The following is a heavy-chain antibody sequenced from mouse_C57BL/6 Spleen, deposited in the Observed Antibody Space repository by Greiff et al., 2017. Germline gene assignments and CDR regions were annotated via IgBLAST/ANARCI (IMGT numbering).Heavy chain of an antibody. Sequence: EVKVVESGGGLVQPGGSLSLSCAASGFPFTDYYMSWVRQPPGKALEWLCFIRNKANGYTSEYSSSVNGRFTISRDNSQSILYLQMKALRAEDSATYDCASLGIYYGYDGAMDYWGQRPSVTVSS. V-gene: IGHV7-3*01. CDR3: ASLGIYYGYDGAMDY. J-gene: IGHJ4*01. CDR1: GFPFTDYY. CDR2: IRNKANGYTS. D-gene: IGHD2-2*01.